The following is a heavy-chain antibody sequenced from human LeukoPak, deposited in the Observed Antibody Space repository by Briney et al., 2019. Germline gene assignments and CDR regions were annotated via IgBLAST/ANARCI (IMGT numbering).Heavy chain of an antibody. CDR3: ARDAGLRNIAAAGYFDN. J-gene: IGHJ4*02. Sequence: GGSLRLSCAASGFAFSNHWMTWVRQAPGKGLEWVANIKYTGYEEYYVESVEGRFTISRDNAKNCLYLQMNSLRAEDTALFYCARDAGLRNIAAAGYFDNWGQGTLVTVSS. CDR1: GFAFSNHW. D-gene: IGHD6-13*01. V-gene: IGHV3-7*03. CDR2: IKYTGYEE.